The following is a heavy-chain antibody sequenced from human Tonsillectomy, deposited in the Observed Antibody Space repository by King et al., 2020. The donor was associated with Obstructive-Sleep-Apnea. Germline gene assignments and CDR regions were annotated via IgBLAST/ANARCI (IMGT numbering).Heavy chain of an antibody. Sequence: VQLVQSGGGLVQPGGSLRLSCVASGFTFRTQSMTWVRQAPGKGLEWGSFISRDSSTIYYADSVKGRFNISRDNAKNSLYLQMSSLRAADTAVYYCARLVDDYGDYVNWYFDLWGRGTLVTVSS. CDR3: ARLVDDYGDYVNWYFDL. D-gene: IGHD4-17*01. CDR2: ISRDSSTI. J-gene: IGHJ2*01. CDR1: GFTFRTQS. V-gene: IGHV3-48*01.